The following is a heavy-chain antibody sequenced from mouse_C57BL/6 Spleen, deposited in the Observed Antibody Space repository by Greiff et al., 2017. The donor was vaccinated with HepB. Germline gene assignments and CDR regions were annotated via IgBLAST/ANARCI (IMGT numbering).Heavy chain of an antibody. CDR1: GYSITSGYY. CDR3: ARGDIGNYPDY. J-gene: IGHJ2*01. CDR2: ISYDGSN. D-gene: IGHD1-1*02. V-gene: IGHV3-6*01. Sequence: ESGPGLVKPSQSLSLTCSVTGYSITSGYYWNWIRQFPGNKLEWMGYISYDGSNNYNPSLKNRISITRDTSKNQFFLKLNSVTTEDTATYYCARGDIGNYPDYWGQGTTLTVSS.